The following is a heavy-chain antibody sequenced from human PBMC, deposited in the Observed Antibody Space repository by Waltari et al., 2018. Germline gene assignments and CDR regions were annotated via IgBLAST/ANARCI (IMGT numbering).Heavy chain of an antibody. Sequence: QVQLVQSGAEVKKPGSSVKVSCKASGGTFSSYAISWVRQAPGQGLEWMGGIIPIFGTANYAQKFPGRVTITADESTSTAYMELSSLRSEDTAVYYCAREDCSSTSCYTGDAFDIWGQGTMVTVSS. V-gene: IGHV1-69*12. J-gene: IGHJ3*02. CDR2: IIPIFGTA. D-gene: IGHD2-2*02. CDR3: AREDCSSTSCYTGDAFDI. CDR1: GGTFSSYA.